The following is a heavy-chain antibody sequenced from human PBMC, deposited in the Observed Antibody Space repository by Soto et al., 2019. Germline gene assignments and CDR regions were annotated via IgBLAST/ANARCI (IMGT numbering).Heavy chain of an antibody. D-gene: IGHD6-19*01. CDR1: GYTFTSYA. V-gene: IGHV1-3*05. Sequence: QVQLVQSGAEEKKPGASVKVSCKASGYTFTSYAMHWVRQAPGQRLEWMGWINAGNGNTKYSQKFQGRVTITRDTSARTACMELSSLRSEDTAVYYCARVSGWYHLDYWGQGTLVTVSS. J-gene: IGHJ4*02. CDR2: INAGNGNT. CDR3: ARVSGWYHLDY.